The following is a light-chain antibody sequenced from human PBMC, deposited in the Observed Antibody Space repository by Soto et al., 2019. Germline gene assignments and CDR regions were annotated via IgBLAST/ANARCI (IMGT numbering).Light chain of an antibody. CDR1: SSDVGRYDY. CDR2: EVN. J-gene: IGLJ3*02. Sequence: QSVLTQPPSASGSPGQSVTISCTGTSSDVGRYDYVSWYQQYPGKAPKLIIYEVNKRPSGVPDRFSGSKSGSTASLTVSGLQDEDADDYCCTSYRGDALWVFGGGTKLTVL. V-gene: IGLV2-8*01. CDR3: TSYRGDALWV.